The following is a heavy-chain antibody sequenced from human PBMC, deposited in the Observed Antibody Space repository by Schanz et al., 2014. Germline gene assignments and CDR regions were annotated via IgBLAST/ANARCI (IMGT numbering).Heavy chain of an antibody. CDR2: ISSSGTTI. Sequence: QVQLVESGGGLVKPGGSLRLSCAASGFTFSDYYMSWIRQAPGKGLEWVSYISSSGTTIYYADSVKGRFTVSRDNARNSLYLHMNTLRAEDTAVYYCAKDPSHGDYDYYFDYWGQGTLVTVSS. V-gene: IGHV3-11*01. CDR1: GFTFSDYY. D-gene: IGHD3-22*01. CDR3: AKDPSHGDYDYYFDY. J-gene: IGHJ4*02.